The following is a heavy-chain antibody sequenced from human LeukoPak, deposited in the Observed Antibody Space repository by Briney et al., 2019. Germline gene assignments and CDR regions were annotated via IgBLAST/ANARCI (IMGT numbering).Heavy chain of an antibody. CDR2: ISPNSGGT. CDR3: ARAAYCGGDCYYYFDY. D-gene: IGHD2-21*02. J-gene: IGHJ4*02. Sequence: ASVKVSCKASGFTFSGYYMHWVRQAPGQGLEWMAWISPNSGGTNYVQKFQGRVTMTRDTSISTAYMELSRLRSDDTAVYYCARAAYCGGDCYYYFDYWGQGTLVTVSS. V-gene: IGHV1-2*02. CDR1: GFTFSGYY.